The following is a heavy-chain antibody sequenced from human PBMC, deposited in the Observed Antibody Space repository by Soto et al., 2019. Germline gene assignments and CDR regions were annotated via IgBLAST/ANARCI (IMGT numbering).Heavy chain of an antibody. D-gene: IGHD2-15*01. CDR1: GGSISSSSYY. CDR2: IYYSGST. CDR3: ARHLGLPHIVVVVAATRSCWFDP. V-gene: IGHV4-39*01. Sequence: SETLSLTCTVSGGSISSSSYYWGWIRQPPGKGLEWIGSIYYSGSTYYNQSLKSRVTISVDTSKNQFSLKLSSVTAAETAVYYCARHLGLPHIVVVVAATRSCWFDPWGQGTLVTVSS. J-gene: IGHJ5*02.